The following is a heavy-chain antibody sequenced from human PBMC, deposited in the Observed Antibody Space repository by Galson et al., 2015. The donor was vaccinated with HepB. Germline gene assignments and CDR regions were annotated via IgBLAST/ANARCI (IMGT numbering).Heavy chain of an antibody. J-gene: IGHJ4*02. Sequence: SLRLSCAASGFTFSSYGMHWVRQAPGKGLEWVAVIWYDGSNKYYADSVKGRFTISRDNSKNTLYLQMNSLRAEDTAVYYCARPPKYSGSYHYYFDYWGQGTLVTVSS. V-gene: IGHV3-33*01. D-gene: IGHD1-26*01. CDR1: GFTFSSYG. CDR3: ARPPKYSGSYHYYFDY. CDR2: IWYDGSNK.